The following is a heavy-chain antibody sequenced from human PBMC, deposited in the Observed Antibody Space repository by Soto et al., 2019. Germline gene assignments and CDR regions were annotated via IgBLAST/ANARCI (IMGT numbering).Heavy chain of an antibody. CDR3: ARGYYDFWSGYGPDWYSDL. D-gene: IGHD3-3*01. J-gene: IGHJ2*01. Sequence: QLQLQESGPGLVKPSETLSLTCTVSGGSISSSSYYWGWIRQPPGKGLEWIGSIYYSGSTYYNPSLKSRVTISVDTSKNQFSLKLSSVTAADTAVYYCARGYYDFWSGYGPDWYSDLWGRGTLVTVSS. CDR1: GGSISSSSYY. CDR2: IYYSGST. V-gene: IGHV4-39*01.